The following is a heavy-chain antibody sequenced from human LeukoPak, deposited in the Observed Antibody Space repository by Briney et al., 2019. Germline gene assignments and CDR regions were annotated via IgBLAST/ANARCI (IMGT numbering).Heavy chain of an antibody. V-gene: IGHV1-18*01. J-gene: IGHJ6*03. Sequence: ASVKVSCKASGYTFTSYGIIWVRPAPGQGLEWMGWISAYNCNTNYAQKLQGRVTMTTDTSTSTAYMELRSLRSDGTAVYYCARGVAVAGSGRGYYMDVWGKGTTVTVSS. D-gene: IGHD6-19*01. CDR2: ISAYNCNT. CDR1: GYTFTSYG. CDR3: ARGVAVAGSGRGYYMDV.